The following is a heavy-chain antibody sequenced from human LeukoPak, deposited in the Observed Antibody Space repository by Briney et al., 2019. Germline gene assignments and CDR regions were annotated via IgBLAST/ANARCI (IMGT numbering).Heavy chain of an antibody. J-gene: IGHJ4*02. CDR1: GGSISSSSYY. CDR2: IYYSGST. V-gene: IGHV4-39*02. Sequence: SETLSLTCTVSGGSISSSSYYWGWIRQPPGKGLEWIGSIYYSGSTYYNPSLKSRVTISVDTSKNQFSLKLSSVTAADTAVYYCARDRCRYCSSTSCCLFDYWGQGTLVTVSS. D-gene: IGHD2-2*01. CDR3: ARDRCRYCSSTSCCLFDY.